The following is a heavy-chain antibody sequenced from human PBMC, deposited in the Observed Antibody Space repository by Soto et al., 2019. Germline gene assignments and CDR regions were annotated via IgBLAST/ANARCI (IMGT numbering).Heavy chain of an antibody. CDR2: IYYSGST. V-gene: IGHV4-59*01. CDR3: ARDRSFGY. J-gene: IGHJ4*02. D-gene: IGHD3-16*01. CDR1: GGSISSYY. Sequence: QVQLQESGPGLVKPSGTLSLTCTVSGGSISSYYWSWIRQPPGKGLEWIGYIYYSGSTNYNPSLKSRVTISVDTSKNQFSLKLSSVTAADTAVYYCARDRSFGYWGQGTLVTVSS.